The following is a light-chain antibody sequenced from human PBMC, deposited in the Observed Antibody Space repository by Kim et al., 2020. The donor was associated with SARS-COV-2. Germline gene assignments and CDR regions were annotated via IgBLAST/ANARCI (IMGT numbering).Light chain of an antibody. J-gene: IGLJ2*01. CDR2: QNS. Sequence: VSPEQTASITCSGDKLGDKYVGWYQQKPGQSPVLVMYQNSKRPSGIPERFSGSNAGNTATLTISGTQTMDEADYYCQAWDSSTAVFGGGTKLTVL. CDR1: KLGDKY. CDR3: QAWDSSTAV. V-gene: IGLV3-1*01.